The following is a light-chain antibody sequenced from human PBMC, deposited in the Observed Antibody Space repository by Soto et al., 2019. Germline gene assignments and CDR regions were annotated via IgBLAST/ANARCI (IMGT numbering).Light chain of an antibody. CDR2: RNN. CDR3: AAWDDSLSGRA. J-gene: IGLJ2*01. V-gene: IGLV1-47*01. Sequence: HSVLTQPPSASGTPGQRVTISCSGSSSNIGSNYVYWYQQLPGTAPKLLIYRNNQRPSGVPDRFSGSKSGTSASLAISGLRSEDEADYYCAAWDDSLSGRAFGGGTKLTVL. CDR1: SSNIGSNY.